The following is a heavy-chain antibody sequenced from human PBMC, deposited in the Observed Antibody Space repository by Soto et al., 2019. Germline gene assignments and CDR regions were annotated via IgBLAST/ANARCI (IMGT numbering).Heavy chain of an antibody. CDR1: GFTFSDYY. CDR3: ARDMVRGMDV. J-gene: IGHJ6*02. D-gene: IGHD3-10*01. CDR2: ISSSGST. Sequence: GGSLRLSCAASGFTFSDYYMSWIRQAPGKGLEWVSYISSSGSTYYADSVKGRFTISRDNSKNTLYLQMNSLRAEDTAVYYCARDMVRGMDVWGQGTTVTVSS. V-gene: IGHV3-66*01.